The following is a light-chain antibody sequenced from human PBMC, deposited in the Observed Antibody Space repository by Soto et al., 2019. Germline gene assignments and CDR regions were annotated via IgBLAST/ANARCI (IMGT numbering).Light chain of an antibody. V-gene: IGKV1-39*01. CDR1: QSISSY. Sequence: DIQMTQSPSSLSASVGDRVTITCRASQSISSYLNWYQQKPGKAPKLLIYAASSSQSGVPSRFSGSGSGTDFTLTISSLQPEDFATYYCQQSYSTQITFGPGTKVDIK. CDR2: AAS. CDR3: QQSYSTQIT. J-gene: IGKJ3*01.